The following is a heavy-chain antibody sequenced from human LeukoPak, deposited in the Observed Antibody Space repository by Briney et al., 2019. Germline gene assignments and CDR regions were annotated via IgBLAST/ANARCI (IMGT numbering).Heavy chain of an antibody. CDR1: GFVFNNYG. Sequence: GGSLRLSCVASGFVFNNYGMAWVRQAPGKGLQWVATISGAGDASYYADSVKGRFTISRDSSRDNSKNILYLQMNSLRAEDTAVYYCAKDRSYYYDSSGPTGFDYWGQGTLVTVSS. D-gene: IGHD3-22*01. J-gene: IGHJ4*02. CDR3: AKDRSYYYDSSGPTGFDY. CDR2: ISGAGDAS. V-gene: IGHV3-23*01.